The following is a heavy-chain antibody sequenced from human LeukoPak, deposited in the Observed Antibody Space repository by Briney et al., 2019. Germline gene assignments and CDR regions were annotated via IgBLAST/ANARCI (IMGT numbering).Heavy chain of an antibody. CDR2: ISSNGGST. D-gene: IGHD2-2*02. CDR1: GFTFSSYA. CDR3: AALCSSTSCYMGYSGYEDFDY. Sequence: GGSLRLSCAASGFTFSSYAMHWVRQAPGKGLEYVSAISSNGGSTYYANSVKGRFTISRDNSKNTLYLQMGSLRAGDMAVYYCAALCSSTSCYMGYSGYEDFDYWGQGTLVTVSS. V-gene: IGHV3-64*01. J-gene: IGHJ4*02.